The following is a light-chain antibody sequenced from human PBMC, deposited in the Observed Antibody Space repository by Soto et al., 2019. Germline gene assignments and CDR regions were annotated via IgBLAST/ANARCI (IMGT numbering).Light chain of an antibody. Sequence: EIVWTQSPVTLSLGPVERATLSCRASQSIITNYLAWYRQKPGQAPRLLIYAASSRATGIPDRFSGSGSGTDFTLTISRLEPEDSAVYYCQQNYNLEATFGQGTKVDIK. V-gene: IGKV3D-20*02. CDR3: QQNYNLEAT. J-gene: IGKJ1*01. CDR2: AAS. CDR1: QSIITNY.